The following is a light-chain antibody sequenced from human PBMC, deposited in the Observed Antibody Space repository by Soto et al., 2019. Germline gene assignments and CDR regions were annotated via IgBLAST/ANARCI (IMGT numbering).Light chain of an antibody. J-gene: IGKJ1*01. CDR2: GAS. CDR1: QSVSTY. Sequence: EIVLTQSPATLSLSPGERATLSCRASQSVSTYLAWYQQKPGQAPRLLIYGASNRATGITARFSGSGSGTDFSLTISSLEPEDFAVYYCQQRSNWRGTFGPGTKVEFK. CDR3: QQRSNWRGT. V-gene: IGKV3-11*01.